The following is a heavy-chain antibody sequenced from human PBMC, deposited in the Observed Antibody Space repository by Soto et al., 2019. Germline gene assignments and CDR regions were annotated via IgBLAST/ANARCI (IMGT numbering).Heavy chain of an antibody. CDR2: ISPSGGGT. Sequence: QVHLVQSGAEVKKPGASVKVSCKASGYTFSNYYTHWVRQAPGQGLEWMGTISPSGGGTMYAQKFEGRVTMTSDSSTSTVFMELSSLRSEDTAVYFCARDRLVGASTGFDYWGQGTLVTVST. D-gene: IGHD1-26*01. CDR3: ARDRLVGASTGFDY. J-gene: IGHJ4*02. CDR1: GYTFSNYY. V-gene: IGHV1-46*01.